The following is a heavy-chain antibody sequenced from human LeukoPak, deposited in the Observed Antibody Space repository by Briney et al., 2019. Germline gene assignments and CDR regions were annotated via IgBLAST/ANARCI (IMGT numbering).Heavy chain of an antibody. CDR3: ARYRSSPIKAFGT. CDR1: GLSVSSNF. J-gene: IGHJ3*02. V-gene: IGHV3-53*01. D-gene: IGHD6-6*01. Sequence: PGGSLRLSCAATGLSVSSNFMSWVRQAPGKGLEWVSVIYGGGSTYYADSVKGRFTISRDNAQNSLFLQMNSLRAEDTAVYFCARYRSSPIKAFGTWGQGTMVTAS. CDR2: IYGGGST.